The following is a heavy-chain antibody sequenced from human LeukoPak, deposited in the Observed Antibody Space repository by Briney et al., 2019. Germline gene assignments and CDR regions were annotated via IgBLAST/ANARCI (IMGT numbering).Heavy chain of an antibody. CDR2: TRNKANRYTT. CDR1: GFILSDQY. V-gene: IGHV3-72*01. D-gene: IGHD3-22*01. Sequence: PGGSLRLSCAASGFILSDQYMDWVRQAPGKGLEWVGRTRNKANRYTTEYAASVKGRFTISRDDSKNSLYLQMNSLKTEDTAVYYCARYYSDTSGYYYTDYWGQGTLVTVS. J-gene: IGHJ4*02. CDR3: ARYYSDTSGYYYTDY.